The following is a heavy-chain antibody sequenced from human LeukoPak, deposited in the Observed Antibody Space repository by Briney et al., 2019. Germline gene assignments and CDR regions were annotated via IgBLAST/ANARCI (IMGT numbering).Heavy chain of an antibody. V-gene: IGHV2-70*01. CDR2: SDWVDYK. CDR1: GFSLRTSGMG. Sequence: SGXXXVXPTPTLTLTCTFSGFSLRTSGMGVGWIRQPPGKALEWLSLSDWVDYKYYITSLNTTLTISKDPSKTQVVLTITNIDPVDTATYYCARSYYDYVWGSYRPMYYFDYWGQGTLVTVSS. CDR3: ARSYYDYVWGSYRPMYYFDY. D-gene: IGHD3-16*02. J-gene: IGHJ4*02.